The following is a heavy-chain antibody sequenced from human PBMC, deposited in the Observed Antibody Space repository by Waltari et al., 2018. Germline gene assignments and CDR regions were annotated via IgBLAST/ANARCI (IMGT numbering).Heavy chain of an antibody. CDR1: GYTFSAPY. CDR3: ARDLMTTVTTEFYFDY. CDR2: INPKSGDT. J-gene: IGHJ4*02. Sequence: QVQLVQSGAELRKPGAAVKLHCQPSGYTFSAPYVHRVRQAPGQGLEWMGWINPKSGDTHYAQNFQGRATMTRDTSISTVYMELSRLTSDDTAVYYCARDLMTTVTTEFYFDYWGQGTLVIISS. D-gene: IGHD4-4*01. V-gene: IGHV1-2*02.